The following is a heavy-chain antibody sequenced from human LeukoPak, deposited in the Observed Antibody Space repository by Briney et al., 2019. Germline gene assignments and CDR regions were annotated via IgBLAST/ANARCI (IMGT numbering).Heavy chain of an antibody. CDR2: INPNTGGT. CDR1: GYTFTDYY. J-gene: IGHJ4*02. V-gene: IGHV1-2*06. CDR3: ARNLFDSSAYYSPADY. Sequence: ASVKVSCKASGYTFTDYYMHWVRQAPGQRFEWMGRINPNTGGTNYAQKFQGRVTMTRDTSMSTAYMEVSSLTSDDTAVYYCARNLFDSSAYYSPADYWGQGTLVTVAS. D-gene: IGHD3-22*01.